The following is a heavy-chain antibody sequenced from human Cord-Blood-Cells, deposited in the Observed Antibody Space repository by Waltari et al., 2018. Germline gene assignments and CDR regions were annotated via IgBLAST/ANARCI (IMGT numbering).Heavy chain of an antibody. J-gene: IGHJ4*02. V-gene: IGHV4-59*01. CDR3: ARQYCGGDCYQYYFDY. CDR1: GGSISSSY. CDR2: IYYSGST. D-gene: IGHD2-21*01. Sequence: QVQLQESGPGLAKPSETLSLTCTVSGGSISSSYWSWIRQPPGKGLEWIGYIYYSGSTNYNPSLKSRVTISVDTSKNQFSLKLSSVTAADTAVYYCARQYCGGDCYQYYFDYWGQGTLVTVSS.